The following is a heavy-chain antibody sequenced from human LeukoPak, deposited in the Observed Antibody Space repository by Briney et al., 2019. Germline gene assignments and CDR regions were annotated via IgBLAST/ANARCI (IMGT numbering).Heavy chain of an antibody. CDR2: ISVYNGNT. CDR3: ARQSLYCSGGSCYSVRYGMDV. Sequence: WASVKVSCKASGYTFTSYGISWVRQAPGQGLEWMGWISVYNGNTNYAQKLQGRVTMSTDTSTSTAYMELRSLRSDDTAVYYCARQSLYCSGGSCYSVRYGMDVWGQGTTVTVSS. V-gene: IGHV1-18*01. CDR1: GYTFTSYG. D-gene: IGHD2-15*01. J-gene: IGHJ6*02.